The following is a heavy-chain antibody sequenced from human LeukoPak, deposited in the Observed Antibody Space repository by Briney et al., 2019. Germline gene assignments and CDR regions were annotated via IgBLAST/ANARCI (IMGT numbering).Heavy chain of an antibody. V-gene: IGHV1-18*01. J-gene: IGHJ5*02. CDR3: ARGDDRVGYRSSISCYWFDP. Sequence: GASVKVSCKASGYTFTSYGISWVRQAPGQGLERMGWISAYSGNRNYAQKFQGRVTMTTDTSTSTVYMELRSLRSDDTAVYYCARGDDRVGYRSSISCYWFDPWGQGTLVTVSS. CDR1: GYTFTSYG. CDR2: ISAYSGNR. D-gene: IGHD2-2*01.